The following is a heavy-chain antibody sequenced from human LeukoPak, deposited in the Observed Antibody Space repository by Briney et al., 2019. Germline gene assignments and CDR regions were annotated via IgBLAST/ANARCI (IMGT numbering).Heavy chain of an antibody. V-gene: IGHV3-23*01. D-gene: IGHD1-26*01. Sequence: PGGSLRLSCAASGFTFSNAWMSWVRQAPGKGLEWVSGISGRDGGTYYADSVRGRFTISRDNSKNTLYLQMNSLRAEDTAIYYCAKAGSIRFDYWGQGTLVTASS. CDR3: AKAGSIRFDY. CDR2: ISGRDGGT. CDR1: GFTFSNAW. J-gene: IGHJ4*02.